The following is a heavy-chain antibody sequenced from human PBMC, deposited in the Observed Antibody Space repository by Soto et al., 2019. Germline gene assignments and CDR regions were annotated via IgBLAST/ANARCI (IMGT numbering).Heavy chain of an antibody. Sequence: SVKVCCEASGGTFSSYTISWVRQAPGQGLEWMGRIIPILGIANYAQKFQGRVTITADKSTSTAYMELSSLRSEDTAVYYCARSGLTPFDYWGQGTLVTVSS. D-gene: IGHD3-10*01. CDR2: IIPILGIA. J-gene: IGHJ4*02. CDR1: GGTFSSYT. V-gene: IGHV1-69*02. CDR3: ARSGLTPFDY.